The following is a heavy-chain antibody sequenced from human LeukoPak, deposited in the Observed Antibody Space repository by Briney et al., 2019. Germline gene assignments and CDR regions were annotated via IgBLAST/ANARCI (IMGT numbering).Heavy chain of an antibody. CDR3: ARDRVDIVVVPAAPDAFDI. CDR1: GFTFSSYS. V-gene: IGHV3-21*01. D-gene: IGHD2-2*01. J-gene: IGHJ3*02. CDR2: ISSSSSYI. Sequence: GGSLRLSCAASGFTFSSYSMNWVRQAPGKGREWVSSISSSSSYIYYADSVKGRFTISRDNAKNSLYLQMNSLRAEDTAVYYCARDRVDIVVVPAAPDAFDIWGQGTMVTVSS.